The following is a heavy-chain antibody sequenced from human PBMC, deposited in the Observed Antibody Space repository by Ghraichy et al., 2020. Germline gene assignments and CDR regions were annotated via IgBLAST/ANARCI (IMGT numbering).Heavy chain of an antibody. CDR1: GGSISSYY. D-gene: IGHD1-7*01. CDR2: IYYSGST. CDR3: ARDRYNWNYYSDYYYYYGMDV. J-gene: IGHJ6*02. Sequence: SETLSLTCTVSGGSISSYYWSWIRQPPGKGLEWIGYIYYSGSTNYNPSLKSRVTISVDTSKNQFSLKLSSVTAADTAVYYCARDRYNWNYYSDYYYYYGMDVWGQGTTVTVSS. V-gene: IGHV4-59*01.